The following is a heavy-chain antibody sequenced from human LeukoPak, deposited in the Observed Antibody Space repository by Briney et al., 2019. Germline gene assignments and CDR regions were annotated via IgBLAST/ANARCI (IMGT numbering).Heavy chain of an antibody. CDR1: GYTFTGYY. CDR3: ARGRLRAVAGRTSDY. J-gene: IGHJ4*02. D-gene: IGHD6-19*01. CDR2: INPNSGGI. V-gene: IGHV1-2*02. Sequence: ASVTVSCKASGYTFTGYYMHWVRQAPGQGLEWMGWINPNSGGINYAQKFQGRVTMTRDTSISTAYMELSRLRSDDTAVYYCARGRLRAVAGRTSDYWGQGTLVTVSS.